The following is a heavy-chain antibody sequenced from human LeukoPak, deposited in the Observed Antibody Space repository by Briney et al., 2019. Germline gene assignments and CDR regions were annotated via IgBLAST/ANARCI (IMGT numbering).Heavy chain of an antibody. J-gene: IGHJ5*02. Sequence: SETLSLTCTVSGGSISGSSYYWGWIRQPPGKGLEWIGSIYYSGSTYYNPSLKSRVTISVDTSKNQFSLKLSSVTAADTAVYYCAREIHNWFDPWGQGTLVTVSS. CDR2: IYYSGST. D-gene: IGHD5-18*01. CDR3: AREIHNWFDP. V-gene: IGHV4-39*07. CDR1: GGSISGSSYY.